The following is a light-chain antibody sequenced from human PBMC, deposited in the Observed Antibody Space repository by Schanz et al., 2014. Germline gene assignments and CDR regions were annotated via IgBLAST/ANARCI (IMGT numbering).Light chain of an antibody. CDR2: DTA. V-gene: IGKV3-15*01. J-gene: IGKJ2*01. Sequence: ETLMTQSPATLSVSPGERATLSCRASQGVSSNLAWYQQKPGQAPRLLIYDTATRATGIPARFSGGGSGTEFTLTISPLEPEDFAVYYCQQRSNWPRTFGQGTKLEIK. CDR1: QGVSSN. CDR3: QQRSNWPRT.